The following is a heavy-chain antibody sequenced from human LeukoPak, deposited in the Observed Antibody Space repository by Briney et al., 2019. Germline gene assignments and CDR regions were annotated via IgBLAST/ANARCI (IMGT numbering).Heavy chain of an antibody. J-gene: IGHJ6*03. V-gene: IGHV4-59*01. CDR2: IYYSGST. D-gene: IGHD2-15*01. CDR1: GGSISSYY. Sequence: SETLSLTCTVSGGSISSYYWSWIRQPPGKGLEWIGYIYYSGSTKYNPSLKSRVTISVDTSKNQFSLKLSSVTAADTAVYYCARDATNCSGGSCYSSLYYYYYMDVWGEGTTVTVSS. CDR3: ARDATNCSGGSCYSSLYYYYYMDV.